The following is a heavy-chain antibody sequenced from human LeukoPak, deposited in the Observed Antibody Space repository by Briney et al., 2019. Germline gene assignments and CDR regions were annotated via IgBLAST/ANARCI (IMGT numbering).Heavy chain of an antibody. CDR1: GVSFSGYY. V-gene: IGHV4-34*01. Sequence: SETLSLTCAVYGVSFSGYYWSWIRQPPGKGLEWIGEINHSGSTNYNPSLKSRVTISVDTSKNQFSLKLSSVTAADTAVYYCARAHCSSTSCYGSGSYYNVHYFDYWGQGTLVTVSS. CDR3: ARAHCSSTSCYGSGSYYNVHYFDY. D-gene: IGHD3-10*01. J-gene: IGHJ4*02. CDR2: INHSGST.